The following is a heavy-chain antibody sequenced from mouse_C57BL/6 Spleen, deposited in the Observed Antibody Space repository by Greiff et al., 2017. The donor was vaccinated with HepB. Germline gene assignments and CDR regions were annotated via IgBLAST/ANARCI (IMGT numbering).Heavy chain of an antibody. CDR1: GYTFTDYN. CDR2: INPNNGGT. V-gene: IGHV1-22*01. Sequence: EVQLQQSGPELVKPGASVKMSCKASGYTFTDYNMHWVKQSHGKSLEWIGYINPNNGGTSYNQKFKGKATLTVNKSSSTAYMELRSLTSEDSAVYYCAITTVVAPYAMDYWGQGTSVTVSS. J-gene: IGHJ4*01. D-gene: IGHD1-1*01. CDR3: AITTVVAPYAMDY.